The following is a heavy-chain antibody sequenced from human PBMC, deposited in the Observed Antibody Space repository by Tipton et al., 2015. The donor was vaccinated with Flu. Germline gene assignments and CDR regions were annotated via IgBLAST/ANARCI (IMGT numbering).Heavy chain of an antibody. J-gene: IGHJ3*02. V-gene: IGHV3-53*01. D-gene: IGHD5-24*01. CDR3: AREMPTTAIRDAFDI. CDR2: IYSGGST. CDR1: GFTVSSNY. Sequence: SLRLSCVVSGFTVSSNYMTWVRQAPGKGLEWVSVIYSGGSTKYADSVKGRFTISRDNSKNTLYLQMNSLRAEDTAVYYCAREMPTTAIRDAFDIWGQGTMVTVSS.